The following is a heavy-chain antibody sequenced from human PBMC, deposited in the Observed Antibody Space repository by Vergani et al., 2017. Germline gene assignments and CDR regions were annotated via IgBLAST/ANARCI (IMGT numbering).Heavy chain of an antibody. J-gene: IGHJ4*02. Sequence: EVQLLESGGGLVQPGGSLRLSCAASGFTFSSYWMSWVRQAPGKGLEWVANIKQDGSEKYYVDSVKGRFTISRDNAKNSLYLQMNSLRAEDTAVYYCARLPPYYYDSSGYRDYWGQGTLVTVSS. CDR2: IKQDGSEK. V-gene: IGHV3-7*03. D-gene: IGHD3-22*01. CDR3: ARLPPYYYDSSGYRDY. CDR1: GFTFSSYW.